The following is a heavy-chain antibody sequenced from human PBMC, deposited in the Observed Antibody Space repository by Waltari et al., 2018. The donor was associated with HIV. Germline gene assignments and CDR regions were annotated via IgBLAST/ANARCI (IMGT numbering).Heavy chain of an antibody. Sequence: QVQLVQSGAEVKKPGSSVKVSCKASGYTFTSYDINWVRPATGQGLEWMGWMNPNSGNTGYAQKFQGRVTMTRNTSISTAYMELSSLRSEDTAVYYCARAPDRYNWNYYYYYGMDVWGQGTTVTVSS. CDR1: GYTFTSYD. CDR3: ARAPDRYNWNYYYYYGMDV. J-gene: IGHJ6*02. CDR2: MNPNSGNT. V-gene: IGHV1-8*01. D-gene: IGHD1-20*01.